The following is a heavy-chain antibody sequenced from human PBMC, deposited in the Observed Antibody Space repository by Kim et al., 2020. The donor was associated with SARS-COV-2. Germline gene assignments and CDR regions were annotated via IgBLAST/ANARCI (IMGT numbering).Heavy chain of an antibody. J-gene: IGHJ6*02. Sequence: SETLSLTCTVSGGSISSYYWSWIRQPPGKGLEWIGYIYYSGSTNYNPSLKSRVTISVDTSKNQFSLKLSSVTAADTAVYYCARDKLPGIPYYDILTGYGMDVWGQGTTVTVSS. CDR3: ARDKLPGIPYYDILTGYGMDV. V-gene: IGHV4-59*13. CDR1: GGSISSYY. CDR2: IYYSGST. D-gene: IGHD3-9*01.